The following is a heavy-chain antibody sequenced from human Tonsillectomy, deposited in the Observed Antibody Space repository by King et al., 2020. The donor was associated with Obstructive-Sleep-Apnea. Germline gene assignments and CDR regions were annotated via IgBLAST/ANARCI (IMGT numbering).Heavy chain of an antibody. CDR2: IIPISGTA. CDR3: ARYLTGMDV. J-gene: IGHJ6*02. D-gene: IGHD2-21*02. CDR1: GGTVSSYT. V-gene: IGHV1-69*01. Sequence: VQLVESGAEVKKPGSSVKVSCKASGGTVSSYTISWVRQAPGQGLEWMGGIIPISGTAHYAQKYQGRVTITADASTNTVFMDLNSLRSEDTAVYYCARYLTGMDVWGQGTTVAVSS.